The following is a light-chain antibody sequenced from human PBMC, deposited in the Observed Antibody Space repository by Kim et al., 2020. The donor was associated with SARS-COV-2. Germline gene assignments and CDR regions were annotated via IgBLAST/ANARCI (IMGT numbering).Light chain of an antibody. CDR1: QSVSTS. CDR2: SAS. Sequence: FPGERAPLSCRASQSVSTSLVWYQQKPGQAPRVIIYSASNRATGIPARFSGSGSGTDFTLTISNLEPEDFALYYCQQHGNWPPITFGHGTRLEIK. CDR3: QQHGNWPPIT. V-gene: IGKV3-11*01. J-gene: IGKJ5*01.